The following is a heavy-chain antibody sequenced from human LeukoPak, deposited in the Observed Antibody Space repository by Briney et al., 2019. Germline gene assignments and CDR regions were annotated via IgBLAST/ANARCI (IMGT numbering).Heavy chain of an antibody. CDR2: ISAYNGNT. V-gene: IGHV1-18*01. CDR1: GYTFTSYG. J-gene: IGHJ1*01. D-gene: IGHD6-13*01. CDR3: AREHIAAARDQYFQH. Sequence: ASVKVSCKASGYTFTSYGISWVRQAPGQGLEWMGWISAYNGNTNYAQKLQGRVTMTTDTPTSTAYMELRSLRSDDTAVYYCAREHIAAARDQYFQHWGQGTLVTVSS.